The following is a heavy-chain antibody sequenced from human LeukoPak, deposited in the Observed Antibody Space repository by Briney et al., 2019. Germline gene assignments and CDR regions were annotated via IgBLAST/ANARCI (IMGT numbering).Heavy chain of an antibody. CDR1: GGSFSGYY. V-gene: IGHV4-34*01. J-gene: IGHJ4*02. CDR2: INHSGST. D-gene: IGHD4-17*01. CDR3: ARDRLHYVEYEKTFDY. Sequence: PSETLSLTCAVYGGSFSGYYWSWIRQPPGKGLEWIGEINHSGSTNYNPSLKSRVTISVDTSKNQFSLKLSSVTAEDTAVYYCARDRLHYVEYEKTFDYWGQGTLVTVSS.